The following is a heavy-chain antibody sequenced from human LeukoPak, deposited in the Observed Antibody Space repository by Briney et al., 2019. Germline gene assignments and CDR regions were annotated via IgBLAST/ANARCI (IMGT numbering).Heavy chain of an antibody. Sequence: GGSLRLSCAAPGFIFSNYGMSWVRQAPGKGLEWVSGISTSGGRTYYADSVKGRFTISRDNSKNTLYLQMNSLGAEDTAIYYCAKDRDGGSATTAKGFDYWAQGTRVTVSS. J-gene: IGHJ4*02. CDR3: AKDRDGGSATTAKGFDY. D-gene: IGHD1-26*01. CDR2: ISTSGGRT. CDR1: GFIFSNYG. V-gene: IGHV3-23*01.